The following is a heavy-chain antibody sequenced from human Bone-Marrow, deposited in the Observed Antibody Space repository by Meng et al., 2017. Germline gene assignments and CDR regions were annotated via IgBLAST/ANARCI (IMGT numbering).Heavy chain of an antibody. CDR3: AREASPEYYFDY. Sequence: QGQLQESGPGRVKPSQTLSLTCTVSGGSISSGGYYWSWIRQHPGKGLEWIGYIYYSGSTYYNPSLKSLVTISVDTSKNQFSLKLSSVTAADTAVYYCAREASPEYYFDYWGQGTLVTVSS. CDR2: IYYSGST. V-gene: IGHV4-31*01. D-gene: IGHD1-14*01. J-gene: IGHJ4*02. CDR1: GGSISSGGYY.